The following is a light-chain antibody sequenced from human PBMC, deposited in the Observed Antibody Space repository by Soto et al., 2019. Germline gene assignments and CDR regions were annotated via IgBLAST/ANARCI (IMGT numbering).Light chain of an antibody. V-gene: IGLV1-51*01. J-gene: IGLJ1*01. CDR2: DNN. CDR1: SPKFGNNY. CDR3: GTWDSSLSAGGV. Sequence: SVLTQPPSVSAAPGQKVTISSSGNSPKFGNNYVSWYQQLPGTAPKLLIYDNNKRPSGIPDRFSGSKSGTSATLGITGLQTGDEADYYCGTWDSSLSAGGVFGTGTKVTVL.